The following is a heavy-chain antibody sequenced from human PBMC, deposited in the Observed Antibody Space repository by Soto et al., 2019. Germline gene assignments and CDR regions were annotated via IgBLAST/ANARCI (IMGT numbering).Heavy chain of an antibody. D-gene: IGHD3-9*01. J-gene: IGHJ6*02. CDR1: VFTFNSYS. CDR2: ISSGSVYI. Sequence: GSLRLSCAASVFTFNSYSVNWVRQAPGKGLEWVASISSGSVYIDFADSVRGRFTISRDDVTNSVSLQMDSLRVEDTGIYYCARYDAFKAFDLWGQGTTVTVSS. V-gene: IGHV3-21*06. CDR3: ARYDAFKAFDL.